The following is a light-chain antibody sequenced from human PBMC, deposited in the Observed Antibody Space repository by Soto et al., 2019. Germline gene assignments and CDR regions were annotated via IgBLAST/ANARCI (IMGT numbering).Light chain of an antibody. J-gene: IGKJ5*01. CDR1: QSVSIN. CDR3: QQYHNWPIT. CDR2: DAS. Sequence: EIVMTQSPATLSVSPGEIATFSCWASQSVSINLAWYQQKPGQAPRLLIYDASTRATGIPARFSGSGSGTDFTLTISGLQSEDFAVYSCQQYHNWPITFGQGTRLEIK. V-gene: IGKV3D-15*01.